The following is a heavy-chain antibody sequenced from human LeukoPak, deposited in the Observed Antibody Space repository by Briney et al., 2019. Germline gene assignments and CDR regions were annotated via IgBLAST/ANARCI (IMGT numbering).Heavy chain of an antibody. CDR3: AKDCRSGIDAFDI. D-gene: IGHD1-26*01. J-gene: IGHJ3*02. CDR2: ISASGP. V-gene: IGHV3-69-1*01. Sequence: PGGSLRLSCAASGFTFSDYYMTWVRQAPGKGLEWVSTISASGPYYADAVRGRFTISRDNSRNTLSLQMDSLRAEDTAVYYCAKDCRSGIDAFDIWGQGTMVTVSA. CDR1: GFTFSDYY.